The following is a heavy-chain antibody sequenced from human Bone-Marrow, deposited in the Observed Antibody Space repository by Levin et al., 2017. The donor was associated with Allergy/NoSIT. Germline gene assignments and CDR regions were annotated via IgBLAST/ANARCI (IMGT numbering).Heavy chain of an antibody. V-gene: IGHV1-69*13. J-gene: IGHJ5*02. CDR2: IIPIFGTA. CDR1: GGTFSSYA. D-gene: IGHD3-10*01. CDR3: ARGKTPMGSGGWFDP. Sequence: GASVKVSCKASGGTFSSYAISWVRQAPGQGLEWMGGIIPIFGTANYAQKFQGRVTITADESTSTAYMELSSLRSEDTAVYYCARGKTPMGSGGWFDPWGQGTLVTVSS.